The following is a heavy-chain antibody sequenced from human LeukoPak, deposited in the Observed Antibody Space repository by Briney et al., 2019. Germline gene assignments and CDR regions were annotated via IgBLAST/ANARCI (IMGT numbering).Heavy chain of an antibody. CDR1: GGTFSSYA. CDR2: IIPIFGTA. Sequence: SVKVSCKVSGGTFSSYAISWVRQAPGQGLEWMGGIIPIFGTANYAQKFQGRVTITADKSTSTAYMELSSLRSEDTAVYYCASSGTADYYDSSGYFDYWGQGTLVTVSS. J-gene: IGHJ4*02. CDR3: ASSGTADYYDSSGYFDY. D-gene: IGHD3-22*01. V-gene: IGHV1-69*06.